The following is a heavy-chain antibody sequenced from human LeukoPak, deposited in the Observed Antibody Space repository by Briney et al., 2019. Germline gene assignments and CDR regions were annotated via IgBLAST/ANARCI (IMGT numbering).Heavy chain of an antibody. Sequence: GGSLRLSCAASGFTFSSSWMNWVRQAPGKGLEWVANINKDASEKNYVDSVRGRFTISRDNAKNSLYLQMDSLRADDTAVYYCARFQLVFDDWGQGTLVTVSS. CDR2: INKDASEK. J-gene: IGHJ4*02. V-gene: IGHV3-7*01. D-gene: IGHD6-13*01. CDR1: GFTFSSSW. CDR3: ARFQLVFDD.